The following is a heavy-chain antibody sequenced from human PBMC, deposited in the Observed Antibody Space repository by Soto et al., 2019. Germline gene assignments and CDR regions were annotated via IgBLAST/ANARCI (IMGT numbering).Heavy chain of an antibody. CDR1: GFTFSSYG. D-gene: IGHD6-13*01. Sequence: GVPLRLSCAASGFTFSSYGLYLVGQSPGKVLEWLEVRWYDVSNKDYADSVKGRFTISRDNSKNTLYLQMNSLRAEDTAVYYCARVGYSSSRSGKYNYYYGMDVWGQGTTVTVS. CDR2: RWYDVSNK. V-gene: IGHV3-33*01. CDR3: ARVGYSSSRSGKYNYYYGMDV. J-gene: IGHJ6*02.